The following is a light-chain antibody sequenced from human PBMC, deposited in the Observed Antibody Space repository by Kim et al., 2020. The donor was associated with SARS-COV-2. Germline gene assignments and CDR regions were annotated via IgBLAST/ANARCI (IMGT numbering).Light chain of an antibody. J-gene: IGKJ1*01. CDR1: QIVSSSY. CDR2: GAS. CDR3: QQYGSSGWT. V-gene: IGKV3-20*01. Sequence: SPGKTATPSCSARQIVSSSYLAWYQQKPGQAPRLLIYGASSRATGIPDRFSGSGSGTDFTLTISRLEPEDFAVYYCQQYGSSGWTFGQGTKVDIK.